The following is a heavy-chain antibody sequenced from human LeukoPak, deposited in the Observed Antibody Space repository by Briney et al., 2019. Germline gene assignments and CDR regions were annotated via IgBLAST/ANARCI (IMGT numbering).Heavy chain of an antibody. D-gene: IGHD3-10*01. CDR3: ARGGYYGSGNDFRFDP. CDR1: GYSISSGYH. J-gene: IGHJ5*02. CDR2: IYYSGST. V-gene: IGHV4-38-2*02. Sequence: PSETLSLTCTVSGYSISSGYHWGWIRQPPGKGLEWIGYIYYSGSTNYNPSLKSRVTISVDTSKNQFSLKLSSVTAADTAIYYCARGGYYGSGNDFRFDPWGQGTLVTVSS.